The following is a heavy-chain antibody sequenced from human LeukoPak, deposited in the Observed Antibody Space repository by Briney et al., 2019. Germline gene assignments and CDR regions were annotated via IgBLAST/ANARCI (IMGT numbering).Heavy chain of an antibody. V-gene: IGHV1-3*01. CDR2: INAGNANT. D-gene: IGHD1-26*01. Sequence: GASVKVSCKASGYTFSTYAIHWVRQAPGQRPEWMGWINAGNANTKYLEKFQGRITITRDTSASTGYMELSSLKSEDTAVYYCARQGCGPYSGSPLDYWGQGTLVTVSS. J-gene: IGHJ4*02. CDR3: ARQGCGPYSGSPLDY. CDR1: GYTFSTYA.